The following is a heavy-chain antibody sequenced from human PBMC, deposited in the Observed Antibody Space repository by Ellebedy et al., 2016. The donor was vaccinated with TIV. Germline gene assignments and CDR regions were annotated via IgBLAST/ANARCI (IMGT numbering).Heavy chain of an antibody. D-gene: IGHD3-3*01. CDR1: GFTFTSYA. J-gene: IGHJ4*02. Sequence: GESLKISCAASGFTFTSYAMTWVRQAPGKGLEWVSSITHNGATTYYADSVKGRFTIFRDNSKNTLFLHMSSLRVEDTAVNYCAKDVGEVMYDCWGQGTLVTVSS. CDR2: ITHNGATT. V-gene: IGHV3-23*01. CDR3: AKDVGEVMYDC.